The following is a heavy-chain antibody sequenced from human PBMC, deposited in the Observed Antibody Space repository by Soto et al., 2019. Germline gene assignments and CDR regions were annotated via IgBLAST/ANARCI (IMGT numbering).Heavy chain of an antibody. CDR2: IYTSGST. CDR3: ARERDDYYDSSGSIDY. J-gene: IGHJ4*02. CDR1: GGSISSYY. V-gene: IGHV4-4*07. Sequence: SETLSLTCTVSGGSISSYYWSWIRQPAGKGLEWIGRIYTSGSTNYNPSLKSRVTMSVDTSKNQFSLKLSSVTAADTAVYYCARERDDYYDSSGSIDYWGQGTLVTGSS. D-gene: IGHD3-22*01.